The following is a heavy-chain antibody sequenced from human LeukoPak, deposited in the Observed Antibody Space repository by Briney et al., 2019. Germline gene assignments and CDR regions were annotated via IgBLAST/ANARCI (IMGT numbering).Heavy chain of an antibody. CDR2: IYYSGST. CDR1: SGSITSYY. J-gene: IGHJ5*02. CDR3: ARDDYSNYVGDWFDP. Sequence: SETLSLTCSVSSGSITSYYWSWLRQPPGKGLEWIGYIYYSGSTNYNPSVKSRVTMSVDTSKNQFSLKLSSVTAADTAVYYCARDDYSNYVGDWFDPWGQGTLVTVSS. V-gene: IGHV4-59*12. D-gene: IGHD4-11*01.